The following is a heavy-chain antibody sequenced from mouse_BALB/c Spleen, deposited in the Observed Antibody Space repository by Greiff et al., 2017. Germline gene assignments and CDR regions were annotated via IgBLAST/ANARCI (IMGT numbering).Heavy chain of an antibody. D-gene: IGHD1-1*01. CDR2: ISNGGGST. J-gene: IGHJ2*01. Sequence: EVQVVESGGGLVQPGGSLKLSCAASGFPFSSYTMSWVRQTPEKRLEWVAYISNGGGSTYYPDTVKGRFTISRDNAKNTLYLQMSSLKSEDTAMYYCARKGTTVVPFDYWGQGTTLTVSS. CDR3: ARKGTTVVPFDY. V-gene: IGHV5-12-2*01. CDR1: GFPFSSYT.